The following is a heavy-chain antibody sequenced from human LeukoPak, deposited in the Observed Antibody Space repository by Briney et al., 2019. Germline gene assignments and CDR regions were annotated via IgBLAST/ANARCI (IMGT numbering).Heavy chain of an antibody. V-gene: IGHV1-69*13. CDR1: GGTFSSYA. J-gene: IGHJ4*02. CDR3: ARDYRGSGSLTTFDS. Sequence: SVKVSCKASGGTFSSYAISWVRQAPGQGLEWMGGIIPIFGTANYAQKFQGRVTITADESTSTAYMELSSLRSEDTAVYYCARDYRGSGSLTTFDSWGQGTLVTVSS. CDR2: IIPIFGTA. D-gene: IGHD3-10*01.